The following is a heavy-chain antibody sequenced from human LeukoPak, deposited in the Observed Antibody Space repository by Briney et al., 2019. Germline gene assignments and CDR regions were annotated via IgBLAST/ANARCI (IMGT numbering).Heavy chain of an antibody. CDR2: TIPIFGTA. D-gene: IGHD2-2*01. CDR3: ARGDCSSTICYSPMDV. CDR1: GGTFSSYA. V-gene: IGHV1-69*13. Sequence: ASVKVSCKASGGTFSSYAISWVRQAPGQGLEWVGGTIPIFGTANYAQKLQGRVTITADGSTSTAYMEVRSLRSEDTAVYYCARGDCSSTICYSPMDVWGKGTTVTVSS. J-gene: IGHJ6*03.